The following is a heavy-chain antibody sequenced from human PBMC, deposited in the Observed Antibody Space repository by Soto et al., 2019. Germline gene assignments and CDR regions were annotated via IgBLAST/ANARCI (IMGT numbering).Heavy chain of an antibody. V-gene: IGHV2-5*02. CDR3: AHSYSGSWWVVWDHNRYCFDP. CDR2: IYWDDDK. J-gene: IGHJ5*02. CDR1: GFSLSTSGVG. Sequence: QITLKESGPTLVKPTQTLTLTCTFSGFSLSTSGVGVGWIRQPPGKPLEWLALIYWDDDKRYSPSLKSRLTITEDTSKSRVVHRMSGMDSVKTSTYNCAHSYSGSWWVVWDHNRYCFDPWCQETLVTVSS. D-gene: IGHD6-6*01.